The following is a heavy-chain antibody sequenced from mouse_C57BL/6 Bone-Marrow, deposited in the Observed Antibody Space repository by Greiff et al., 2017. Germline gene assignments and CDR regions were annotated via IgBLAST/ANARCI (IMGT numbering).Heavy chain of an antibody. CDR3: APYGNYRYFDY. V-gene: IGHV3-2*02. D-gene: IGHD2-10*02. CDR2: ISYSGST. J-gene: IGHJ2*01. Sequence: EVMLVESGPGLVKPSQSLSLTCTVTGYSITSDYAWNWIRQSPGNKLEWMGYISYSGSTSYTPSLKSRISITRDTSKNQFFLQLNSVTTEDTDTYYFAPYGNYRYFDYWGQGTTLTVSS. CDR1: GYSITSDYA.